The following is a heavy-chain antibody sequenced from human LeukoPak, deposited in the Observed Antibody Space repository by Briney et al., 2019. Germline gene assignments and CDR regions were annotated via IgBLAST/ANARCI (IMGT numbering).Heavy chain of an antibody. V-gene: IGHV4-4*07. CDR2: VHSSGIT. CDR3: AGESYYDASGYSGGLNV. J-gene: IGHJ6*02. Sequence: SETLSLTCTVSGGSISSYYLSWIRRPAGKGLEWIGRVHSSGITNYNPSLRSRLTMSIDTSRSQFSLRVTSVTAADTALYYCAGESYYDASGYSGGLNVWGQGTTVIVSS. D-gene: IGHD3-22*01. CDR1: GGSISSYY.